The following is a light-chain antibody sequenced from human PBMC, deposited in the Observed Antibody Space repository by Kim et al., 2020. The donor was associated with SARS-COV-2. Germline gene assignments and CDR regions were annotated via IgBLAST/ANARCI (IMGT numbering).Light chain of an antibody. J-gene: IGLJ2*01. V-gene: IGLV3-1*01. CDR1: KLGDKY. Sequence: VSPRQTASITCSGDKLGDKYACWYQQKPGQSPVLVIYQDSKRPSGIPERVSGSNSGNTATLTISGTQAMDEADYYCQAWDSSTAVFGGGTQLTVL. CDR2: QDS. CDR3: QAWDSSTAV.